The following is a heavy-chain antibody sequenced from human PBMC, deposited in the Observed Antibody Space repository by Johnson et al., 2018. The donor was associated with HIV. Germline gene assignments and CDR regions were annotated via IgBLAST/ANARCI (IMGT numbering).Heavy chain of an antibody. Sequence: VQLVESGGGLVQPGGSLRLSCAASGFTFSSNYMSWVRQAPGKGLEWVSVIYSGGSTFYADSVKGRFTVSRDNSKNTLYLQMNGLGPEDTAVYYCAKDGRDDLRAFDIWGQGTMVTVSS. J-gene: IGHJ3*02. CDR3: AKDGRDDLRAFDI. V-gene: IGHV3-66*02. CDR2: IYSGGST. CDR1: GFTFSSNY. D-gene: IGHD5-24*01.